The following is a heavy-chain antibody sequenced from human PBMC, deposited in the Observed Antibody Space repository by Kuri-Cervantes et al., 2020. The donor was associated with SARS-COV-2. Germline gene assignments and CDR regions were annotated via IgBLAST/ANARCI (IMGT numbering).Heavy chain of an antibody. CDR1: GYSISSGYY. CDR2: IYHSVST. D-gene: IGHD6-19*01. J-gene: IGHJ3*02. CDR3: ARDGSVARYTRTAFDI. V-gene: IGHV4-38-2*02. Sequence: GSLRLSCTVSGYSISSGYYWGWIRQPPGKGLEWIGSIYHSVSTYYNPSLKSRVTISVDTSKNRFSLKLSSVTAADTAVYYCARDGSVARYTRTAFDIWGQGTMVTVSS.